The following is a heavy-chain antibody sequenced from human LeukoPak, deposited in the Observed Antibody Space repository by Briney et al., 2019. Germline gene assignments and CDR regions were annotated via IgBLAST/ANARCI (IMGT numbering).Heavy chain of an antibody. CDR2: ISDDGTNQ. J-gene: IGHJ6*02. D-gene: IGHD3-3*01. CDR1: GFTFSSYA. V-gene: IGHV3-30-3*01. CDR3: ARWYYDFWSGYSSYYYYGMDV. Sequence: GGSLRLSCAASGFTFSSYAMHWVRQAPGKGLEWVAVISDDGTNQYYADSVKGRFTISRDNAKNSLYLQMNSLRDEDTAVYYCARWYYDFWSGYSSYYYYGMDVWGQGTTVTVSS.